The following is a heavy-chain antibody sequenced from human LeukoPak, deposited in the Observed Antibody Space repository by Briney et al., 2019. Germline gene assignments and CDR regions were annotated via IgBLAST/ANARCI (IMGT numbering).Heavy chain of an antibody. J-gene: IGHJ4*02. Sequence: GGSLRLSCAASGFTFDDYAMHWVRQAPGKGLEWVSGISWNSGSIGYADSVKGRFTVSRDNAKNSLYLQMNSLRAEDTAVYYCAKSPRKGIVVVPAAMGPEYFDYWGQGTLVTVSS. CDR1: GFTFDDYA. V-gene: IGHV3-9*01. D-gene: IGHD2-2*01. CDR2: ISWNSGSI. CDR3: AKSPRKGIVVVPAAMGPEYFDY.